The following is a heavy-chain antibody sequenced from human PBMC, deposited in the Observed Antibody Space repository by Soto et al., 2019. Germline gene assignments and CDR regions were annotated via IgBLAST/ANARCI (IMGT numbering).Heavy chain of an antibody. V-gene: IGHV3-23*01. CDR2: ISGSGGST. CDR1: GFTFSSFV. Sequence: PGGSLRLSCAASGFTFSSFVMTWVRQTPGRGLEWVSAISGSGGSTYYADSVKGRFTISRDNSKNTLYLQMNSLRAEDTAVYYCARDLFRSEYCSSTSCSESFDYWGQGTLVTVSS. J-gene: IGHJ4*02. CDR3: ARDLFRSEYCSSTSCSESFDY. D-gene: IGHD2-2*01.